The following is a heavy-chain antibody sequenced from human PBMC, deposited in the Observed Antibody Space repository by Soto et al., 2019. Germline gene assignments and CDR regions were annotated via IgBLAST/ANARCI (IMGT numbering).Heavy chain of an antibody. J-gene: IGHJ4*02. CDR3: AREGGGQFPVDF. Sequence: EVQLVESGGGLVQPGGSRRLSCAASGLTFSSYWMSWVRQAHGKGLEWVANIKQDGSEKDYVDSVKSRVTISRDNAKNSLCLKMNSLSAEDTAVSDCAREGGGQFPVDFWGQGTLVTVSS. V-gene: IGHV3-7*01. CDR2: IKQDGSEK. CDR1: GLTFSSYW. D-gene: IGHD2-21*01.